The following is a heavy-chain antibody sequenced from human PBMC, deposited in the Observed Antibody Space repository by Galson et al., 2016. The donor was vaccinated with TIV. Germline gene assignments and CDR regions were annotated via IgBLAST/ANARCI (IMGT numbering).Heavy chain of an antibody. Sequence: SETLSLTCTVSGASISNHHWNWVRQSAGKGLEWIGRIYGSGNTNYNPSLKSRLTMSVDTSKNQFSLRLTSVTAADTAMYFCAREVRGPRVIFYYYYYIDVWGKGTTVTVSS. J-gene: IGHJ6*03. CDR1: GASISNHH. D-gene: IGHD3-10*01. CDR2: IYGSGNT. CDR3: AREVRGPRVIFYYYYYIDV. V-gene: IGHV4-4*07.